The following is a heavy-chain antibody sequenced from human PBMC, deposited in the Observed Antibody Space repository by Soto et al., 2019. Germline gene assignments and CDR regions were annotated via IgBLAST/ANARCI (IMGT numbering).Heavy chain of an antibody. CDR1: GGSISSSSYY. J-gene: IGHJ4*02. V-gene: IGHV4-39*01. Sequence: QLLLQESGPGLVKPSETLSLICTVSGGSISSSSYYWDWIRQPPGKGLEWIGGINYSGSTYYTPSLTSRVSMFVDTSKKQFSLKLSSVTAADTAVYYCARRTTSRAYIRVIDYWGQGTLVTVSS. CDR2: INYSGST. CDR3: ARRTTSRAYIRVIDY. D-gene: IGHD1-26*01.